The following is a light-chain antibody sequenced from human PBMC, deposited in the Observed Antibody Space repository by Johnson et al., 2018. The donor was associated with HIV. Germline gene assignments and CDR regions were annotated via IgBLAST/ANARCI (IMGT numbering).Light chain of an antibody. V-gene: IGLV1-51*02. Sequence: QSVLTQPPSVSAAPGQKVTISCSGSSSTIGNNYVYWYQQLPGTAPKLLIYENNKRPTGIPDRFSGSKSGTSATLGITRLQTGDEADYYCGTWDSSLSAHYVFGTVTKVNVL. CDR3: GTWDSSLSAHYV. CDR1: SSTIGNNY. CDR2: ENN. J-gene: IGLJ1*01.